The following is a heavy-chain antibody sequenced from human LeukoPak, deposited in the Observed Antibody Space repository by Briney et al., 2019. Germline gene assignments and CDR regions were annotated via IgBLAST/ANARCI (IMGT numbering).Heavy chain of an antibody. J-gene: IGHJ5*02. CDR2: ISSSSSTI. Sequence: PGGSLRLSCAASGFTFSSYSMNWLRQAPGKGLEWVSYISSSSSTIYYADSVKGRFTISRDNAKNSLYLQMNSLRAEDTAVYYCARTITMIVENWFDPWGQGTLVTVSS. D-gene: IGHD3-22*01. CDR1: GFTFSSYS. V-gene: IGHV3-48*04. CDR3: ARTITMIVENWFDP.